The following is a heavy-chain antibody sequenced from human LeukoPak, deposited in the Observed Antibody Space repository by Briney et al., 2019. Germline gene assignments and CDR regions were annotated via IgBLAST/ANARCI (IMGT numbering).Heavy chain of an antibody. CDR1: GYSFTSYW. Sequence: GESLKISCKGSGYSFTSYWIGWLRQMPGKGLEWMGIIYPGDSDTRYSPSFQGQVTISADKSISTAYLQWSSLKASDTAMYYCARRYYGSGSYRGWFDPWGQGTLVTVSS. CDR3: ARRYYGSGSYRGWFDP. D-gene: IGHD3-10*01. J-gene: IGHJ5*02. CDR2: IYPGDSDT. V-gene: IGHV5-51*01.